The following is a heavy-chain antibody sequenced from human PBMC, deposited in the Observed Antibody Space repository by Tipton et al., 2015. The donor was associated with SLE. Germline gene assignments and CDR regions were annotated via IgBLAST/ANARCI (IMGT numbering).Heavy chain of an antibody. D-gene: IGHD6-13*01. CDR1: GASVEYHY. Sequence: GASVEYHYWSWIRQSPGKGLEWIGHVYHGGLANYNLSLKTRVTMSMDTAKNQFSLRLRSATAADTAFYYCARGYSSSWYREFFDIWGRGTLVTVSS. CDR2: VYHGGLA. J-gene: IGHJ2*01. CDR3: ARGYSSSWYREFFDI. V-gene: IGHV4-59*02.